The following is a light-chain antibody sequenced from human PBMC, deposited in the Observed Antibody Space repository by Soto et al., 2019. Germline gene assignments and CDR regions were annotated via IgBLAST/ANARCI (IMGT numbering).Light chain of an antibody. J-gene: IGKJ4*01. Sequence: DIQITQSPSTLSASVVDRVTITCRASQGITNWLAWYQQKPGKDTKLLIYAASGLPSGVPSRFSGSGSGTDFTLTISSLQPEDFATYYCQQANSFPLTFGGGTKVDIK. V-gene: IGKV1-12*01. CDR2: AAS. CDR1: QGITNW. CDR3: QQANSFPLT.